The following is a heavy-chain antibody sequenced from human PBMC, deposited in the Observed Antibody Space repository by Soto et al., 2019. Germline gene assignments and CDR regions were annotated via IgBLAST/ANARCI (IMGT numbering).Heavy chain of an antibody. CDR3: ARDQVGRARGVHWFDP. V-gene: IGHV3-74*01. D-gene: IGHD3-10*01. J-gene: IGHJ5*02. CDR1: GFTFSSYW. CDR2: INSDGSST. Sequence: EVQLVESGGGLVQPGGSLRLSYAASGFTFSSYWMHWVRQAPGKGLVWVSRINSDGSSTSYADSVKGRFTISRDNAKNTLYLQMNSLRAEDTAVYYCARDQVGRARGVHWFDPWGQGTLVTVSS.